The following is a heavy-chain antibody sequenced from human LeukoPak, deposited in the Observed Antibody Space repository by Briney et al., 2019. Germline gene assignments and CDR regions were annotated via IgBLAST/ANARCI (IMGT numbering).Heavy chain of an antibody. D-gene: IGHD3-10*01. Sequence: HPGRSLRLSCAASGFTFSSYGMHWVRQAPGKGLEWVAVISYDGSNKYYADSVKGRFTISRDNSKNTLYLQMNSLRAEDTAVYYCAKGGLLWFGEYNNFDYWGQGTLVTVSS. CDR2: ISYDGSNK. CDR3: AKGGLLWFGEYNNFDY. CDR1: GFTFSSYG. V-gene: IGHV3-30*18. J-gene: IGHJ4*02.